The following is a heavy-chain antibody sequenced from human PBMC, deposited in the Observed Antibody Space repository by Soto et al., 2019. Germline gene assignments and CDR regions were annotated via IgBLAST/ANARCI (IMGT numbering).Heavy chain of an antibody. D-gene: IGHD5-12*01. V-gene: IGHV3-43*01. J-gene: IGHJ6*02. CDR2: ISWDGGST. Sequence: EVQLVESGGAVVQPGGSLRLSCAASGFPFDDYTMHWVRQAPGKVLEWVSLISWDGGSTDYADSVKGRFTISRDNSKKALCLEMNSLRTEDTALHYCARDGYDYYYYYGLDVWGQGTTVTVSS. CDR1: GFPFDDYT. CDR3: ARDGYDYYYYYGLDV.